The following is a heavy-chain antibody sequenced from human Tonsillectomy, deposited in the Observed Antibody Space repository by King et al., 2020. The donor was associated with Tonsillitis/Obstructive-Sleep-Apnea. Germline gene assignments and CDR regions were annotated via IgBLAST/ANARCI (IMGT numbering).Heavy chain of an antibody. V-gene: IGHV4-59*01. D-gene: IGHD5-12*01. Sequence: VQLQESGPGLVKPSETLSLTCTVSGGSISSYYWSWIRQPPGKGLEWIGYIYYSGSTNYNPSLKSRVTISVDTSKNQFSLKLSSVTAADTAVYYCARWATLGDWFDPWGQGTLVTVSS. CDR3: ARWATLGDWFDP. CDR2: IYYSGST. J-gene: IGHJ5*02. CDR1: GGSISSYY.